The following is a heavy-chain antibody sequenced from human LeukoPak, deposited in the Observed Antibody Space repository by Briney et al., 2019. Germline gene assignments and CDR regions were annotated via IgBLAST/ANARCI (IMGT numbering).Heavy chain of an antibody. CDR2: IWVDGGNR. CDR3: ARDSLDTQPRQTAGDIFDY. CDR1: GFTSSSYD. D-gene: IGHD6-13*01. V-gene: IGHV3-33*08. Sequence: GRSLRLSCAASGFTSSSYDMPWVRQAPGKGLEWVAGIWVDGGNRYYADSVKGRFTISRDNSKNTLYLQLNSLRAEDTAVYYCARDSLDTQPRQTAGDIFDYWGQGTLVTVSS. J-gene: IGHJ4*02.